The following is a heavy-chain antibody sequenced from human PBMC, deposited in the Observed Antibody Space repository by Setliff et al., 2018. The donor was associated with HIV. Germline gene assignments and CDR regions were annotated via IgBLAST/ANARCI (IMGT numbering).Heavy chain of an antibody. Sequence: SETLSLTCDVSGDLIRNSFYYWAWIRQSPGRGLEWIGSVYYSGSTHYNPSLERRATIAVDTSMNYLSLNLPSVTAADTDVYYCARERPAMEGWGDYVDYWGQGALVTVSS. J-gene: IGHJ4*02. CDR3: ARERPAMEGWGDYVDY. CDR2: VYYSGST. D-gene: IGHD5-18*01. V-gene: IGHV4-39*07. CDR1: GDLIRNSFYY.